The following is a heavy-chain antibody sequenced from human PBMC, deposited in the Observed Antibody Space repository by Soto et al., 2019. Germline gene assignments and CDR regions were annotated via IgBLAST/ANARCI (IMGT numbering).Heavy chain of an antibody. J-gene: IGHJ4*01. D-gene: IGHD3-16*01. CDR1: GFTFSSYA. Sequence: GGAPRVFSAASGFTFSSYAMHRVRQAPGKGLEWVAVISYDGSNKYYADSVKGRFTISRDNSKNTLYLQMNSLRAEDTAVYYCARVNSGGVTLFGTFDYWGHGNLLPVSS. CDR2: ISYDGSNK. V-gene: IGHV3-30-3*01. CDR3: ARVNSGGVTLFGTFDY.